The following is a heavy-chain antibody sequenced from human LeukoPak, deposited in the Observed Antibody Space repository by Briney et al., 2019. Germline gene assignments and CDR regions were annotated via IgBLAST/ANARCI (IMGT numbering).Heavy chain of an antibody. CDR2: ISSSSSYI. V-gene: IGHV3-21*01. D-gene: IGHD3-22*01. Sequence: GRSLRLSCVASGFTFSNYDMNLVRQAPGKGLEWVSFISSSSSYIYYADSVKGRFTISRDNAKKSLYLQMNSLRAEDTSVYYCARGRYDSRIFDYWGQGTLVTVSS. CDR1: GFTFSNYD. J-gene: IGHJ4*02. CDR3: ARGRYDSRIFDY.